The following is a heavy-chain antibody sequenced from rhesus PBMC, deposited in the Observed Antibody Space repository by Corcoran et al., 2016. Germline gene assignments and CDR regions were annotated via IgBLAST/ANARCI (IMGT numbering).Heavy chain of an antibody. J-gene: IGHJ4*01. CDR3: TRFDYGNYVDY. CDR1: GASTSSYW. V-gene: IGHV4-80*01. CDR2: INGNSGSP. Sequence: QVQLQESGPGLVTPSETLYLTCAVSGASTSSYWWSWLRQPPGKGLEWVGEINGNSGSPYYNPSLKSRVTISKDASKNQFSLKLSSVTAADTAGYYCTRFDYGNYVDYWGQGVLVTVSS. D-gene: IGHD4-29*01.